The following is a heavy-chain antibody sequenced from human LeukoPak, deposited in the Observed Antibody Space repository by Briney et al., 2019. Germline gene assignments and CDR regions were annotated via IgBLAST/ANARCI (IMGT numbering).Heavy chain of an antibody. CDR3: ARNLDHGENDVFAY. D-gene: IGHD4-17*01. CDR1: GFTFSSYS. V-gene: IGHV3-48*04. J-gene: IGHJ4*02. Sequence: PGGSLRLSCAASGFTFSSYSVSWVRQAPGKGLDWISYISSSSTIIHYADSVKGRFTISRDNARNSLYLQMNGLSAEDTAVYYCARNLDHGENDVFAYWGQGTLVTVSS. CDR2: ISSSSTII.